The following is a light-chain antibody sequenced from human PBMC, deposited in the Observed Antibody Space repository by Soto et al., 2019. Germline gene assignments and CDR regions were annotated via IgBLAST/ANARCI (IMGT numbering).Light chain of an antibody. CDR3: QQYNSYPWT. V-gene: IGKV1-5*01. Sequence: DIQMTQSPSTLSSSVGDRVTITCRASQSISSWLAWYQQKPGKDPKLLIYDASSLESGVQSSFSGSGSGTEFTLTISSLQPDDFATYYCQQYNSYPWTFGQGTKVDIK. CDR2: DAS. CDR1: QSISSW. J-gene: IGKJ1*01.